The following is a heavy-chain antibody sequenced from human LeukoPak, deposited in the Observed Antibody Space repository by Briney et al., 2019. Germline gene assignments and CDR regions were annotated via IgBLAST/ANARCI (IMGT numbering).Heavy chain of an antibody. CDR2: IYSGGST. CDR1: GFTVSSNY. J-gene: IGHJ4*02. Sequence: GGSLRLSCAASGFTVSSNYMSWVRQAPGKGLEWVSVIYSGGSTYYADSVKGRFTISRDNSKNTLYLQMNSLRAEDTAVYYCARDQTSLFRFDYWGQGTLVTVSS. CDR3: ARDQTSLFRFDY. V-gene: IGHV3-53*01.